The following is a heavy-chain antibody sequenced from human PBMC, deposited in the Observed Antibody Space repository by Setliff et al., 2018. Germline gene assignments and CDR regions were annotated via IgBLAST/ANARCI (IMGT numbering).Heavy chain of an antibody. D-gene: IGHD6-19*01. CDR2: IYIGGSA. CDR3: AREQWLDPPGYYYMDV. V-gene: IGHV4-4*07. J-gene: IGHJ6*03. Sequence: PSETLSLTCTDSGGSISSYYWSWIRQPAGKGLEWIGHIYIGGSANYNPSLKSRVTMSIDTSKNQFSLKRNSVTAADMAVYYCAREQWLDPPGYYYMDVWAKGTTVTVSS. CDR1: GGSISSYY.